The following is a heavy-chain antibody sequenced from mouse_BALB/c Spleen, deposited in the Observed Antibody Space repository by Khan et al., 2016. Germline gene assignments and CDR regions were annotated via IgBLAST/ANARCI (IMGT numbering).Heavy chain of an antibody. CDR1: GDSITSAY. V-gene: IGHV3-8*02. CDR2: ISYSGST. CDR3: ARGGYYDAMDY. D-gene: IGHD2-2*01. J-gene: IGHJ4*01. Sequence: EVQLQESGPSLVKPSQTLSLTCSVTGDSITSAYWNWIRKFPGNKLEYMGYISYSGSTYYNPSLKSRLSITRDTSKTQYYLQLNSVTTEDTATYYCARGGYYDAMDYWGQGTSVTVSS.